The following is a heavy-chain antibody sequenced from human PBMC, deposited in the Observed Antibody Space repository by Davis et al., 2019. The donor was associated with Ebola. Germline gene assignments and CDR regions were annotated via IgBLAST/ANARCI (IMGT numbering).Heavy chain of an antibody. D-gene: IGHD1-26*01. CDR2: IKQDGSES. CDR3: ARIVGIWQLDP. J-gene: IGHJ5*02. V-gene: IGHV3-7*01. CDR1: GFTFSSNW. Sequence: GESLKISCAASGFTFSSNWMSWVRQAPGKGLEWVGNIKQDGSESYYVDSVKGRFTISRDNAKNSLYLQMNTLRADDTAVYYCARIVGIWQLDPWGQGTLVTVSS.